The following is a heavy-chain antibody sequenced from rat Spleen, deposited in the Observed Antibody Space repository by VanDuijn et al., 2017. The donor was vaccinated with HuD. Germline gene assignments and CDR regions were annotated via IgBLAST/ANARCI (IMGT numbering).Heavy chain of an antibody. CDR2: INSAGST. CDR1: GYSITSSYR. CDR3: ARSAYDGTYYYVFDY. D-gene: IGHD1-12*02. Sequence: EVQLQESGPGLVKPSQSLSLTCSVTGYSITSSYRWNWIRKFPGNKLEWMGYINSAGSTNYNPSLKSRISITRDTSKNQFFLQVNSVTTEDTATYYCARSAYDGTYYYVFDYWGQGVMVTVSS. V-gene: IGHV3-3*01. J-gene: IGHJ2*01.